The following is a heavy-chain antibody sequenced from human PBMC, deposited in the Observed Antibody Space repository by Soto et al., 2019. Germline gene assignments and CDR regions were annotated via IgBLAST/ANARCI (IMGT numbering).Heavy chain of an antibody. CDR2: IYYSGST. Sequence: SETLSLTCTVSGGSISSGDYYWSWIRQPPGKGLEWIGYIYYSGSTYYNPSLKSRVTISVDTSKNQFSLKRSSVTAADTAVYYCARDRTPRRSIMITFGGVIALNAFDIWGQGTMVTVSS. CDR3: ARDRTPRRSIMITFGGVIALNAFDI. D-gene: IGHD3-16*02. CDR1: GGSISSGDYY. V-gene: IGHV4-30-4*01. J-gene: IGHJ3*02.